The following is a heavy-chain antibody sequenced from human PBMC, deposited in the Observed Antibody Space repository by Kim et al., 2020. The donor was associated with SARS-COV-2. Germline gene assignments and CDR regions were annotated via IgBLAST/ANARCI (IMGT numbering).Heavy chain of an antibody. CDR1: GFTFSSYA. V-gene: IGHV3-23*01. CDR3: AKEPLTSGSGWSPYFAY. Sequence: GGSLRLSCAASGFTFSSYAMSWVRQAPGKGLEWVSATGGSTYYADSVKGRFTISRDNSRNTLYLQMDSLRAEDTAVCYCAKEPLTSGSGWSPYFAYWGQGTLVTVSS. J-gene: IGHJ4*02. D-gene: IGHD6-19*01. CDR2: TGGST.